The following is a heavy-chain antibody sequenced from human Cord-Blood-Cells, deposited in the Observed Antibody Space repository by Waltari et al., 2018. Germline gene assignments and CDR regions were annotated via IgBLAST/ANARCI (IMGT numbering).Heavy chain of an antibody. V-gene: IGHV3-48*01. D-gene: IGHD1-20*01. CDR2: ISSSSTI. CDR3: ARVPRLTGGAFDI. J-gene: IGHJ3*02. CDR1: GFTFSSDS. Sequence: EVQLVESGGGLVQPGGSLRLSCAASGFTFSSDSMNWVRQAPGKGLEWVSYISSSSTIYYADSVKGRFTISRDNAKNSLYLQMNSLRAEDTAVYYCARVPRLTGGAFDIWGQGTMVTVSS.